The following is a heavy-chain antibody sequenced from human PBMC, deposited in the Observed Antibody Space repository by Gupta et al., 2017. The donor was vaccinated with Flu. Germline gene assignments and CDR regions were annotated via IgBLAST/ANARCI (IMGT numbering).Heavy chain of an antibody. J-gene: IGHJ4*02. V-gene: IGHV3-13*01. Sequence: EVQLVESGGGLVQPGGSLRLTCATSGFYFSDYDMHWVRQAPGKGLEWLSAIGTAGDTFYPGSVKDRFSISRENAKKPLYLQMDSLRVGDTAVYYCVRGPGADYTAWGYFDYWGQGTLVTVSS. CDR3: VRGPGADYTAWGYFDY. D-gene: IGHD5-18*01. CDR1: GFYFSDYD. CDR2: IGTAGDT.